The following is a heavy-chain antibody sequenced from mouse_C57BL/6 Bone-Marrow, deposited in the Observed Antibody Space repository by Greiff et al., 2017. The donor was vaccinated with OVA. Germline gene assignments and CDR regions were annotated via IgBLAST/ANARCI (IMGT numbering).Heavy chain of an antibody. CDR2: INPNNGGT. Sequence: EVQLQQSGPELVKPGASVKISCKASGYTFTDYYMNWVKQSHGKSLEWIGDINPNNGGTSYNQKFKGKATLTVDKSSSTAYMELRSLTSEDSAVYYCAREGLYYDYDVGYYYAMDDWGQGTSVTVSS. CDR1: GYTFTDYY. D-gene: IGHD2-4*01. CDR3: AREGLYYDYDVGYYYAMDD. J-gene: IGHJ4*01. V-gene: IGHV1-26*01.